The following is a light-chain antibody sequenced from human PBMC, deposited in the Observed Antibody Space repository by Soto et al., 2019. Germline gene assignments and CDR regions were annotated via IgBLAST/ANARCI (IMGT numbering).Light chain of an antibody. Sequence: QSVLTQPPSASGSPGQSVTISCTGTSSDVGGYNYVSWYQQYPGRAPKLMIYEVTKRPSGVPDRFSGSKSGNTASLTVPGLQAEDEADCYCSSYAASNNFYFVFGGGTQLTVL. V-gene: IGLV2-8*01. J-gene: IGLJ3*02. CDR2: EVT. CDR1: SSDVGGYNY. CDR3: SSYAASNNFYFV.